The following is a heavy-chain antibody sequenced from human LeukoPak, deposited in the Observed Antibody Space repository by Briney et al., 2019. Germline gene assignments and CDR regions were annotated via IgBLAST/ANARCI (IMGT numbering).Heavy chain of an antibody. CDR2: ISSSGSTI. CDR3: ATAYDFWSGYLQYYFDY. J-gene: IGHJ4*02. D-gene: IGHD3-3*01. V-gene: IGHV3-11*04. CDR1: GFTFSDYY. Sequence: PGGSLRLSCAASGFTFSDYYMSWIRQAPGKGLEWVSYISSSGSTIYYADSVKGRFTISRDNAKNSLYLQMNSLRAEDTAVYYCATAYDFWSGYLQYYFDYWGQGTLVTVSS.